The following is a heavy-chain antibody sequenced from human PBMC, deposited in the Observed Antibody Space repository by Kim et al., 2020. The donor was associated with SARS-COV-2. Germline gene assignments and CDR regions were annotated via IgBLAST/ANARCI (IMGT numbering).Heavy chain of an antibody. J-gene: IGHJ6*02. Sequence: SGDANYAREFQGRVTMTRDTSITTAYMELRRLTSDDTAVYYCARDSAMDVWGQGTTVTVSS. V-gene: IGHV1-2*02. D-gene: IGHD6-25*01. CDR3: ARDSAMDV. CDR2: SGDA.